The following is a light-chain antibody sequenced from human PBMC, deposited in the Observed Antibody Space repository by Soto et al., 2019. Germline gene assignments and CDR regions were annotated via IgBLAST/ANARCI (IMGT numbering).Light chain of an antibody. J-gene: IGKJ5*01. CDR1: QSVSSY. CDR2: DAS. CDR3: QQRSNWPIT. Sequence: VVLTHSPGTLSFSLGEIATLSFRASQSVSSYLAWYQQKPGQAPRLLIYDASNRATGIPARFSGSGSGTDFTLTISSLEPEDFAVYYCQQRSNWPITFGQGTRLEIK. V-gene: IGKV3-11*01.